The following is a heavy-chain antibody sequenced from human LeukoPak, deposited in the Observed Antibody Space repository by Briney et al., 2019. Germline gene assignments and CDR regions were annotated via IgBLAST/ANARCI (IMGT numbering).Heavy chain of an antibody. D-gene: IGHD3-22*01. J-gene: IGHJ4*02. V-gene: IGHV3-23*01. CDR1: GFTFSSYG. CDR2: ISGSSGST. Sequence: AGGSLRLSCAASGFTFSSYGMSWVRQAPGKGLEWVSSISGSSGSTYYADSVKGRFTISRDNSKNTLYLQMNSLRAEDTAVYYCAKGLSSGYYIPGFDYWGQGTLVTVSS. CDR3: AKGLSSGYYIPGFDY.